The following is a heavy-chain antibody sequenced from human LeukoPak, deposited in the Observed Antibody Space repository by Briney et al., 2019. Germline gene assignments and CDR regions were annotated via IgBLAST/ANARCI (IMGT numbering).Heavy chain of an antibody. J-gene: IGHJ6*02. D-gene: IGHD5-24*01. CDR3: ARATYEALSSEMATIPHYYGMDV. CDR2: IKQDGCVE. V-gene: IGHV3-7*01. Sequence: GGSLRICCAASGFSFSSYAMSRVRQVPAPGLPPVATIKQDGCVEYYVDSVKGRFTISRDNAKNSLYLQMNSLRAEDTAVYYCARATYEALSSEMATIPHYYGMDVWGQGTTVTVSS. CDR1: GFSFSSYA.